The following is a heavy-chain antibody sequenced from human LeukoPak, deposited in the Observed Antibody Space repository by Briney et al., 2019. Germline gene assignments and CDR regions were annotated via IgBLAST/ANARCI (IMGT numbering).Heavy chain of an antibody. CDR3: ARVYYSNSYDYWYFDL. CDR1: DDSITMYY. V-gene: IGHV4-59*01. D-gene: IGHD6-13*01. CDR2: IYYGGST. J-gene: IGHJ2*01. Sequence: PSETLSLTCSVSDDSITMYYWTWIRQPPGKGLEWIAYIYYGGSTNYNPSLKSRVTISVDTSKNQFSLKLSSVTAADTAVYYCARVYYSNSYDYWYFDLWGRGTLVTVSS.